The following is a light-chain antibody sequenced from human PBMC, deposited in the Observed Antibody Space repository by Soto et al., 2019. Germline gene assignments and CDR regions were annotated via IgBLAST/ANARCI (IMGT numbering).Light chain of an antibody. J-gene: IGKJ1*01. V-gene: IGKV1-5*01. CDR2: DAS. CDR1: QTISNW. CDR3: QQYYSYWT. Sequence: DIPMTQSPSTLSASVGDRVTITCRASQTISNWLAWYQQKPGKAPKLLIYDASSLEGGVPSRFSGSGSGTEFTLTLSSLQPDDLATYYCQQYYSYWTFGQGTKVEIK.